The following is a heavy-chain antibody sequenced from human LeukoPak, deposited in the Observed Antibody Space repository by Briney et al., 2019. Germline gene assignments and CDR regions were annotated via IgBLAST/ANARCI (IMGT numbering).Heavy chain of an antibody. V-gene: IGHV3-21*01. Sequence: GGSLRLSCAASEFTFSTYAMSWVRQAPGKGLEWVSSISSSSSYIYYADSVKGRFTISRDNAKNSLYLQMNSLRAEDTAVYYCARDSGSYLYYFDYWGQGTLVTVSS. J-gene: IGHJ4*02. D-gene: IGHD1-26*01. CDR3: ARDSGSYLYYFDY. CDR2: ISSSSSYI. CDR1: EFTFSTYA.